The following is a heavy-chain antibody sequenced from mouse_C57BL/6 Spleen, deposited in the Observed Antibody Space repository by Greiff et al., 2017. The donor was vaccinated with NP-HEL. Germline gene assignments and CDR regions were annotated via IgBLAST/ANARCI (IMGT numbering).Heavy chain of an antibody. D-gene: IGHD2-5*01. V-gene: IGHV1-52*01. CDR3: ARSYSNYDAWFAY. CDR2: IDPSDSET. Sequence: QVQLKQPGAELVRPGSSVKLSCKASGYTFTSYWMHWVKQRPIQGLEWIGNIDPSDSETHYNQKFKDKATLTVDKSSSTAYMQLSSLTSEDSAVYYCARSYSNYDAWFAYWGQGTLVTVSA. CDR1: GYTFTSYW. J-gene: IGHJ3*01.